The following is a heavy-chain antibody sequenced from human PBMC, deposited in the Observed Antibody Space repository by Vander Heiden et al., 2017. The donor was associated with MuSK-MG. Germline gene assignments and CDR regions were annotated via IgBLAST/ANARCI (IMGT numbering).Heavy chain of an antibody. CDR1: GGSVSSGSYY. CDR3: ARGGYYYYGMDV. V-gene: IGHV4-61*01. Sequence: QVQLQESGPGLVKPSETLSLTCTVSGGSVSSGSYYWSWIRQPPGKGLEWIGYIYYSGSTNYNPSLKSRVTISVDTSKNQFSQKLSSVTAADTAVYYCARGGYYYYGMDVWGQGTTVTVSS. J-gene: IGHJ6*02. CDR2: IYYSGST.